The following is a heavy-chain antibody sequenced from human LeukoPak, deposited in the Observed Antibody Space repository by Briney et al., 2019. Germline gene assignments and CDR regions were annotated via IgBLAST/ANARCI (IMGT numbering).Heavy chain of an antibody. Sequence: SESLSLTCAVYGVSFSGYYWSWMRQPPGKGLEWIGEINHSGSTNYNPSLKSRVTISVDTSKNQFSLKLSSVTAADTAVYYCARGGIFRSSTDYWGQGTLVTVSS. CDR2: INHSGST. CDR1: GVSFSGYY. D-gene: IGHD3-3*01. CDR3: ARGGIFRSSTDY. J-gene: IGHJ4*02. V-gene: IGHV4-34*01.